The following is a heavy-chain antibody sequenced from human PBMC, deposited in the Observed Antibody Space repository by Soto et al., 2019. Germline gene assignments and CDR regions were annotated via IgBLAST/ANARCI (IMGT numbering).Heavy chain of an antibody. V-gene: IGHV4-31*03. Sequence: QVQLQESGPGLVKPSQTLSLTCTVSGGSISSGGYYWSWIRKHPGKGLEWIGYIFYSGTTYYNPSLKIRVTISVDTSKNQFPRRLSSVTAGAPAVYSCARSVAPWGQGPLVTVSS. CDR2: IFYSGTT. CDR1: GGSISSGGYY. CDR3: ARSVAP. J-gene: IGHJ5*02.